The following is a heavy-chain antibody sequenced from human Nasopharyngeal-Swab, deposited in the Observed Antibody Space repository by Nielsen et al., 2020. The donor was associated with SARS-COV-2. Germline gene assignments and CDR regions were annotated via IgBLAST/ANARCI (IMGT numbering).Heavy chain of an antibody. Sequence: ASVKVSCKASGYTFTSYYMHWVRQAPGQGLEWMGIINPSGGSTSYTQKFQGRVTMTRDTSTSTVYMELSSLRSEDTAVYYCARDLGSTLYGMDVWGQGTTVTVSS. CDR1: GYTFTSYY. CDR2: INPSGGST. J-gene: IGHJ6*02. D-gene: IGHD2-15*01. CDR3: ARDLGSTLYGMDV. V-gene: IGHV1-46*01.